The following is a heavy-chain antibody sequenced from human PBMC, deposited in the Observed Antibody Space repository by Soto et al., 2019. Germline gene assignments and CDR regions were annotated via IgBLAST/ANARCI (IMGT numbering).Heavy chain of an antibody. Sequence: GGPLRPSCAASGFTFSGYGMHWVRQAQGRGLEWVAVISYDGSNKYYADSVKGRFTISRDNSKNTLYLQMNSLRAEDTAVYYWAKAIYGDYESFGKDWGQGTRVTVSS. CDR2: ISYDGSNK. V-gene: IGHV3-30*18. CDR3: AKAIYGDYESFGKD. J-gene: IGHJ4*02. D-gene: IGHD4-17*01. CDR1: GFTFSGYG.